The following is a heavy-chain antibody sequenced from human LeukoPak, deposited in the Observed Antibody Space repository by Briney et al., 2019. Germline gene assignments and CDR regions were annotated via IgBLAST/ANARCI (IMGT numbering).Heavy chain of an antibody. J-gene: IGHJ4*02. Sequence: GGSVRLSCAASGFIFSKYWMLWVRQAPGKGLESVSRINTDGTVTTYADSVKGRFTVSRDNADNTMFLQMNSVRDEDTAVYYCATKQWLAPPPDSWGQGTPVTVSS. CDR2: INTDGTVT. CDR1: GFIFSKYW. V-gene: IGHV3-74*01. D-gene: IGHD6-19*01. CDR3: ATKQWLAPPPDS.